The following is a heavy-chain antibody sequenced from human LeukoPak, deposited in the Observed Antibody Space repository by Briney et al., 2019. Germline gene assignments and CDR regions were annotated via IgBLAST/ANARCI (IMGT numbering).Heavy chain of an antibody. Sequence: GGSLRLSCAASGFTFNSYAMSWVRQAPGKGLEWVSAISGSGGSTYYADSVKGRFTISRDNSKNTLYLQMNSLRAEDTTVYYCAKDPRVTISWFDPWGQGTLVTVSS. D-gene: IGHD4-17*01. CDR3: AKDPRVTISWFDP. CDR1: GFTFNSYA. J-gene: IGHJ5*02. CDR2: ISGSGGST. V-gene: IGHV3-23*01.